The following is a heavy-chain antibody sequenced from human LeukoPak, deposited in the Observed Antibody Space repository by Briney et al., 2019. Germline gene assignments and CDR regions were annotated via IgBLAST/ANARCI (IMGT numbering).Heavy chain of an antibody. CDR2: IIPIFGTA. V-gene: IGHV1-69*01. Sequence: QVSCKASGGTFSSYAISWVRQAPGQGLEWMGGIIPIFGTANYAQKFQGRVTITADESTSTAYMELSSLRSEDTAVYYCARERRGSGSYYFDYWGQGTLVTVSS. D-gene: IGHD3-10*01. CDR1: GGTFSSYA. J-gene: IGHJ4*02. CDR3: ARERRGSGSYYFDY.